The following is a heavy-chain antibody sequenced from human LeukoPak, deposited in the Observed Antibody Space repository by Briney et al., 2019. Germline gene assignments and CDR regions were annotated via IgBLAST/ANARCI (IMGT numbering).Heavy chain of an antibody. D-gene: IGHD2-2*02. CDR3: ARDSCSSTSCYTPEDYYYYYGMDV. J-gene: IGHJ6*02. CDR1: GGSFSGYY. Sequence: SETLSLTCTIYGGSFSGYYWSWIRQPAGKGLEWIGRIYTSGSTNYNPSLKSRVTMSVDTSKNQFSLRLSSVTAADTAVYYCARDSCSSTSCYTPEDYYYYYGMDVWGQGTTVTVSS. V-gene: IGHV4-4*07. CDR2: IYTSGST.